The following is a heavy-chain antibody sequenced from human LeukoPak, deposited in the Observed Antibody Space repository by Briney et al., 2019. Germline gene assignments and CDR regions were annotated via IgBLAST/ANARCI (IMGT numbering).Heavy chain of an antibody. CDR3: ARNLDS. CDR2: IGTSSGAI. Sequence: GGSLRLSCAASGFTFSNYGMHWVRQAPGKGLEWVSFIGTSSGAIYYADSVKGRFTISRDDAKKSLYLQMNSLRGEDTAVYYCARNLDSWGQGALVTVSS. CDR1: GFTFSNYG. V-gene: IGHV3-48*01. J-gene: IGHJ5*01.